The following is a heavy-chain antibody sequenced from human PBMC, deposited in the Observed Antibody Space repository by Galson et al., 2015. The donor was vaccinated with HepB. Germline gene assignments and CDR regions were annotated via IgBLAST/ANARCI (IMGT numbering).Heavy chain of an antibody. V-gene: IGHV4-59*01. CDR2: IYYSGST. J-gene: IGHJ4*02. CDR3: ARTTYYDFWTGSFYFDY. D-gene: IGHD3-3*01. Sequence: ETLSLTCTVSGGSISSYYWSWIRQPPGKGLEWIGYIYYSGSTNYIPSLKSRVTISVDTSMNQFSLNLSSVTAADTAVYYCARTTYYDFWTGSFYFDYWGQGTLVTVSS. CDR1: GGSISSYY.